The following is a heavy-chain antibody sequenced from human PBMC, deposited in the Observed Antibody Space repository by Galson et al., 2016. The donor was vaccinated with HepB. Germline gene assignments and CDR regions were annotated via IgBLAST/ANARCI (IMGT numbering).Heavy chain of an antibody. D-gene: IGHD3-9*01. Sequence: SLRLSCAASGRSFTKWMHWVRHAPGKGLFWVSRTNIDGSSTAYADSVRGRFTISRDNAKNTLYLQMNSLRAEDTAVYYCVGVGDYDVLTPALLTYWGRGTQVTVSS. CDR1: GRSFTKW. CDR2: TNIDGSST. V-gene: IGHV3-74*03. CDR3: VGVGDYDVLTPALLTY. J-gene: IGHJ4*02.